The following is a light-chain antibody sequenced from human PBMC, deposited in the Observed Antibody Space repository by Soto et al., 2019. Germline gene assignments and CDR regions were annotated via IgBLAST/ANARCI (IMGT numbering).Light chain of an antibody. CDR2: EVS. V-gene: IGLV2-14*01. CDR1: SSDVGNYKY. J-gene: IGLJ1*01. Sequence: QSVLAQPASVSGSPGQSITISCTGTSSDVGNYKYVSWYQQHPGKAPKLMIYEVSNRPSGVSNLFSGSKSGNTASLTISGLQDEDETDYYWFSDTSSATYVLGTGTK. CDR3: FSDTSSATYV.